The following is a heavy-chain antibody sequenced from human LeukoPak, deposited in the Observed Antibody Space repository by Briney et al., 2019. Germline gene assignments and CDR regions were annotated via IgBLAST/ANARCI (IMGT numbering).Heavy chain of an antibody. J-gene: IGHJ4*02. V-gene: IGHV3-23*01. CDR1: GFTFSSYA. Sequence: GGSLRLSCAASGFTFSSYAMSWVRQAPGKGLEWVSAISGSGGSTYYADSVKGRFTISRDNSKNTLYLQMNSLRAEDTAVYYCARVGYYDSSGYWDYWGQGTLVTVSS. CDR2: ISGSGGST. CDR3: ARVGYYDSSGYWDY. D-gene: IGHD3-22*01.